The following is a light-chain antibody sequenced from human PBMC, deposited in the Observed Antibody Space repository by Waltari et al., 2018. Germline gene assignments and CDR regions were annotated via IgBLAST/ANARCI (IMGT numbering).Light chain of an antibody. J-gene: IGKJ1*01. CDR2: GAS. V-gene: IGKV3D-15*01. CDR1: QSVSSN. CDR3: EQYNNWPPWT. Sequence: EIVMTQSPATLSVSLGERATLSCRASQSVSSNLAWYQQKPGQAPRLLIYGASTRATGIPARFSGGGSGTEFTLTISSLQSEDFAVYYCEQYNNWPPWTFGQGTKVEIK.